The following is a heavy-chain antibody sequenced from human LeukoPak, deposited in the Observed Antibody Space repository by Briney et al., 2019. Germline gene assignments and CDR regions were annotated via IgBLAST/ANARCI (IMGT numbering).Heavy chain of an antibody. J-gene: IGHJ4*02. CDR3: AKRRVKYCSSTSCHVDY. CDR1: GFTFSSYA. V-gene: IGHV3-23*01. D-gene: IGHD2-2*01. CDR2: ISGSGGST. Sequence: GGSLRLSCAASGFTFSSYAMSWVRQAPGKGLEWVSAISGSGGSTYYADSVKGRFTISRDNSKNTLYLQMNSLRAEDTAVYYCAKRRVKYCSSTSCHVDYWGLGTLVTVSS.